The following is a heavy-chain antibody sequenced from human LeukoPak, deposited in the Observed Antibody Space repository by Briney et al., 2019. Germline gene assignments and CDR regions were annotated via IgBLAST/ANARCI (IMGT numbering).Heavy chain of an antibody. V-gene: IGHV3-21*05. CDR1: GFTFSSYG. Sequence: GGSLRLSCAASGFTFSSYGMHWVRQAPGKGLEWVSYTTSSGDHTNYADSVKGRFTVSRDNAKNTLYLQMNNLRAEDTAVYYCARDLLTRVWGQGTQVTVSS. D-gene: IGHD2-21*01. J-gene: IGHJ4*02. CDR2: TTSSGDHT. CDR3: ARDLLTRV.